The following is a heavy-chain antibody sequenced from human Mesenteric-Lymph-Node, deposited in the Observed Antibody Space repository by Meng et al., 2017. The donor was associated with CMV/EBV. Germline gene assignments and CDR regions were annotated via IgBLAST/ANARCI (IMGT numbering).Heavy chain of an antibody. V-gene: IGHV3-7*01. CDR3: AKVPYIVVGGYYSDY. CDR2: IKQDGSEK. CDR1: GFTFSSYW. Sequence: GESLKISCAASGFTFSSYWMSWVRQAPGKGLEWVANIKQDGSEKYYVDSVKGRFTISRDNAKNSLYLQMNSLRAEDTAVYYCAKVPYIVVGGYYSDYWGQGTLVTVSS. D-gene: IGHD2-15*01. J-gene: IGHJ4*02.